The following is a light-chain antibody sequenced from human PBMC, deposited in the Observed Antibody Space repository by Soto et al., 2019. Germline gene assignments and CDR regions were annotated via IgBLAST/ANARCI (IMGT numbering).Light chain of an antibody. Sequence: DIQMTQSPSSLSASVGDRVTITCQANEDIRNSLHWYQQKPGKAPNLLINDASNVETGVPSRFSGSGFGTDFTFTISSLQPEDVATYYCQQYGDLPVTFGPGTKVDIK. CDR3: QQYGDLPVT. J-gene: IGKJ3*01. CDR1: EDIRNS. V-gene: IGKV1-33*01. CDR2: DAS.